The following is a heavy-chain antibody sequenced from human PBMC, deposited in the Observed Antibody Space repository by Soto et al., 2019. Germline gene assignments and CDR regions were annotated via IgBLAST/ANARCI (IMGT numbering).Heavy chain of an antibody. CDR3: ARDKVECGSGAFDI. CDR2: IYSSGST. D-gene: IGHD3-10*01. V-gene: IGHV4-61*01. Sequence: SETRSLPCTVSGGSVSSGSYYRSWSRQPPGKGLEWIGYIYSSGSTNYNPSLKRRVTISVDTAKNQFSLKASSVTAADTAVYYCARDKVECGSGAFDIWGQGTMVTVSS. J-gene: IGHJ3*02. CDR1: GGSVSSGSYY.